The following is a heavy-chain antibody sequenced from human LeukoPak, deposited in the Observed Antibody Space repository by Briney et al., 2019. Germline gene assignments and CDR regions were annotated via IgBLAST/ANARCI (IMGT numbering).Heavy chain of an antibody. V-gene: IGHV3-33*01. CDR3: ARDYGYGSGRHATDY. CDR2: IGYDGSNK. Sequence: TGGSLRLSCAASGFTFSSYGMHWVRQAPGKGLEWVSVIGYDGSNKYYADSVKGRFTISRDNSKNTLYLQMNSMRAEDTAVYYCARDYGYGSGRHATDYWGQGTLVTVSS. D-gene: IGHD3-10*01. CDR1: GFTFSSYG. J-gene: IGHJ4*02.